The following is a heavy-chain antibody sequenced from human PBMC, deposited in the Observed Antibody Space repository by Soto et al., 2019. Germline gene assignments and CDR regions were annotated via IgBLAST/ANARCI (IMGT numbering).Heavy chain of an antibody. Sequence: QVQLVQSGAEVKKPGSSVKVYCQASGGTFISYAISWVRQATGQGLAWMGGIIPILGTANYAQKFQGRVRITGDDFTSTADMDLSSMRAEDTAWDYGARAGRMDFWGPGTTVTVFS. CDR1: GGTFISYA. J-gene: IGHJ6*02. V-gene: IGHV1-69*12. D-gene: IGHD3-10*01. CDR2: IIPILGTA. CDR3: ARAGRMDF.